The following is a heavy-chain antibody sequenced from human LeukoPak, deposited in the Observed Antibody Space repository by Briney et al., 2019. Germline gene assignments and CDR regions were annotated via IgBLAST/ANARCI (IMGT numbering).Heavy chain of an antibody. J-gene: IGHJ4*02. CDR3: ARVFPPAGYCSSTSCGGVDY. CDR2: INPNSGGT. CDR1: GYTFTGYY. Sequence: ASVKVSCKASGYTFTGYYMHWVRQAPGQGLEWMGWINPNSGGTSYAQKFQGRVTMTRDTSISTAYMELSRLRSDDTAVYYCARVFPPAGYCSSTSCGGVDYWGQGTLVTVSP. D-gene: IGHD2-2*01. V-gene: IGHV1-2*02.